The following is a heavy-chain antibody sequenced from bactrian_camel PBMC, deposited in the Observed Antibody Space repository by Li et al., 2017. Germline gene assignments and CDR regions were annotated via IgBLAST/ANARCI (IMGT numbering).Heavy chain of an antibody. D-gene: IGHD5*01. V-gene: IGHV3S31*01. CDR1: GFTFSSYA. J-gene: IGHJ4*01. Sequence: QLVESGGGLVQPGGSLRLSCAASGFTFSSYAMGWVRQAPGKGLEWVSGIASGGGSTYYADSVKGRFTISRDDAKNTLYLQLNSLKTGDTAMYYCVKDYVDGLGIDYWGQGTQVTVS. CDR2: IASGGGST. CDR3: VKDYVDGLGIDY.